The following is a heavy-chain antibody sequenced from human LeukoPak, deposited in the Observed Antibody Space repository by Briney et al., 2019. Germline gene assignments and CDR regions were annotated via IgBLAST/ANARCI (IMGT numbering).Heavy chain of an antibody. D-gene: IGHD2-15*01. J-gene: IGHJ3*02. CDR2: ISYDGSNK. Sequence: GGSLRLSCAASGFTFSSYAMSWVRQAPGKGLEWVAVISYDGSNKYYADSVKGRFTISRDNSKNTLYLQMNSLRAEDTAVYYGAKGYCSGGSCSHAFDIWGQGTMVTVSS. CDR1: GFTFSSYA. V-gene: IGHV3-30*18. CDR3: AKGYCSGGSCSHAFDI.